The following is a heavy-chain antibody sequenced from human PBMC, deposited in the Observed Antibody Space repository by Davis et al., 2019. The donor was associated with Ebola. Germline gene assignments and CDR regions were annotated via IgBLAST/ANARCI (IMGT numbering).Heavy chain of an antibody. CDR3: ARDLPTEMASNGDYFDY. V-gene: IGHV3-33*08. D-gene: IGHD5-24*01. Sequence: PGGSLRLSCAASGFTFSSYAMHWVRQAPGKGLEWVAVIWYDGSNKYYADSVKGRFTISRDNSKNTLYLQMNSLRAEDTAVYYCARDLPTEMASNGDYFDYWGQGTLVTVSS. CDR1: GFTFSSYA. CDR2: IWYDGSNK. J-gene: IGHJ4*02.